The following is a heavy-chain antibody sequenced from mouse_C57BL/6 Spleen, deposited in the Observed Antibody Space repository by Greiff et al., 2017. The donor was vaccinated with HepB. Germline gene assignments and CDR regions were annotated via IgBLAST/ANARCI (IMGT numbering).Heavy chain of an antibody. CDR3: ARWGYDYDAMDY. J-gene: IGHJ4*01. CDR1: GYTFTSYW. CDR2: IYPSDSET. V-gene: IGHV1-61*01. Sequence: VQLQQPGAELVRPGSSVKLSCKASGYTFTSYWMDWVKQRPGQGLEWIGNIYPSDSETHYNQKFKDKATLTVDKSSSTAYMQLSSLTSEDSAVYYCARWGYDYDAMDYWGQGTSVTVSS. D-gene: IGHD3-1*01.